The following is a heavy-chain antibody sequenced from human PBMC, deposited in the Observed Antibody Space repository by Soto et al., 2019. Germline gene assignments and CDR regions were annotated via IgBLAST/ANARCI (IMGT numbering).Heavy chain of an antibody. Sequence: GGSLRLSCAASGFTFSSYGMHWVRQAPGKGLEWVAVISYDGSNKYYADSVRGRFTISRDNSKNTLYLQMNSLRAEDTAVYYCAKDHGEQQLSLPYYFDYWGQGTLVTVSS. CDR2: ISYDGSNK. D-gene: IGHD6-13*01. V-gene: IGHV3-30*18. J-gene: IGHJ4*02. CDR3: AKDHGEQQLSLPYYFDY. CDR1: GFTFSSYG.